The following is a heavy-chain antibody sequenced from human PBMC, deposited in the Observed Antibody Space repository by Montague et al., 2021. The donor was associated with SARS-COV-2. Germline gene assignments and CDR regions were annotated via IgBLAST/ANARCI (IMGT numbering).Heavy chain of an antibody. CDR2: VYYSGNT. D-gene: IGHD5-18*01. CDR3: ARREYSYGWGD. CDR1: GGPISGSSDY. J-gene: IGHJ4*02. Sequence: SETLSLTCTVTGGPISGSSDYWGWIRQSPGKGLEWIAGVYYSGNTYYXPSLKSRLTISVDTSKNQFSLKLNSVTAADTALYYCARREYSYGWGDWGQGTLVTVSS. V-gene: IGHV4-39*01.